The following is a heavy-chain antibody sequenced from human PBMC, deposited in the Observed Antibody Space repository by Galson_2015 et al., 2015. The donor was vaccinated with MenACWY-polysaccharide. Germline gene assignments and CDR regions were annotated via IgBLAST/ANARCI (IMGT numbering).Heavy chain of an antibody. CDR1: GYTFTSYA. Sequence: CKASGYTFTSYAMFWVRQAPGQRLECLGWINAGNGNMKYSQKFQGRVTITRDTSATTSYMELSSLRSEDTAVYYCARDVSPEEEASPRDFDYWGQGTLVTVSS. CDR3: ARDVSPEEEASPRDFDY. V-gene: IGHV1-3*01. CDR2: INAGNGNM. J-gene: IGHJ4*02.